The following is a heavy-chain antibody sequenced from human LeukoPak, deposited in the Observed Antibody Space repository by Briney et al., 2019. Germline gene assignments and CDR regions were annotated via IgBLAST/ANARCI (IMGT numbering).Heavy chain of an antibody. Sequence: SQTLSLTCALSGDSLSSYSAGWDWVRQSRWRGLEWLGSTYYKSKLYNDYAVSVKSRITINSDTSKNQFSLQLNSVTPEDTAVYYCARVWGSSGNWFDAWGQGTLVTVSS. V-gene: IGHV6-1*01. CDR2: TYYKSKLYN. J-gene: IGHJ5*02. D-gene: IGHD1-26*01. CDR3: ARVWGSSGNWFDA. CDR1: GDSLSSYSAG.